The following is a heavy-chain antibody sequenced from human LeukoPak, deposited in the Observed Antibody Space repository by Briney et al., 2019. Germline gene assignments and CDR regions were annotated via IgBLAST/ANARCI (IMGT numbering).Heavy chain of an antibody. Sequence: ASVKVSCKASGYSFTTFAINWVRQAPGQGLEWMAWMNPDNGDTGFSQKFQGRLTMTRNTSISTAHMELRGLGSDDTAVYYCARDEETRATIGYWGQGTLVTVSS. J-gene: IGHJ4*02. V-gene: IGHV1-8*01. CDR2: MNPDNGDT. D-gene: IGHD5-12*01. CDR3: ARDEETRATIGY. CDR1: GYSFTTFA.